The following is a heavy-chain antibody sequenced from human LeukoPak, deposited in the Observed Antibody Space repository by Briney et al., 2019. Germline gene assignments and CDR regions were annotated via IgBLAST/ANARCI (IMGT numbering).Heavy chain of an antibody. CDR2: IIPIFGTA. V-gene: IGHV1-69*01. J-gene: IGHJ4*02. Sequence: ASVKVSCKASGGTFSSYAISWVRQAPGQGLEWMGGIIPIFGTANYAQKFQGRVTITADESTSTAYMELSSLRSEDTAVYCCASSTPGAHCSSTSCLTPRIDYWGQGTLVTVS. CDR1: GGTFSSYA. D-gene: IGHD2-2*01. CDR3: ASSTPGAHCSSTSCLTPRIDY.